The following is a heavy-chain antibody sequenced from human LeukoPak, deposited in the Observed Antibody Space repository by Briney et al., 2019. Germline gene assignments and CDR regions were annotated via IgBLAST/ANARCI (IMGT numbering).Heavy chain of an antibody. J-gene: IGHJ5*02. D-gene: IGHD2-21*01. V-gene: IGHV4-30-4*07. Sequence: PSETLSLTCAVSGGSISSGGYSWSWIRQPPGKGLEWIGYIYYSGSTYYNPSLKSRVTISVDTSKNQFSLKLSSVTAADTAVYYCAREGGGAGPNWFDPWGQGTLVTVSS. CDR2: IYYSGST. CDR3: AREGGGAGPNWFDP. CDR1: GGSISSGGYS.